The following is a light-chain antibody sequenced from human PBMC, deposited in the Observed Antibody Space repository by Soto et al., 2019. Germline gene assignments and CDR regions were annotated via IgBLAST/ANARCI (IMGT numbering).Light chain of an antibody. CDR3: QQYGTSVWT. CDR2: GAS. V-gene: IGKV3-20*01. CDR1: QSVSSNY. Sequence: EIVRTQSPVTLSVSPGERATLSCGASQSVSSNYLGWYQQKPGQAPRLLIYGASSRATGIPDRFSGSGSGTDFTLTISRLEPEDFAVYYCQQYGTSVWTFGQGTEVDIK. J-gene: IGKJ1*01.